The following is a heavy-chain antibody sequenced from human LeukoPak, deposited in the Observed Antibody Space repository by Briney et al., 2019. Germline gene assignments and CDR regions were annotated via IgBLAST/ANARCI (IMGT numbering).Heavy chain of an antibody. J-gene: IGHJ3*02. D-gene: IGHD3-10*01. CDR3: ARGPGGAPRHAFDI. CDR1: GFTVSSNY. V-gene: IGHV3-53*01. CDR2: IYSGGST. Sequence: GGSLRLSCAASGFTVSSNYMSWVRQAPGKGLEWVSVIYSGGSTYYADSVKGRFTISRDNSKNTLYLQMNSLRAEDTAVYYCARGPGGAPRHAFDIWGQGTMVTVSS.